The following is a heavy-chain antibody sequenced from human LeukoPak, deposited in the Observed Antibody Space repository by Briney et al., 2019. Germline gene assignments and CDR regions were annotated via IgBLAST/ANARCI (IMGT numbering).Heavy chain of an antibody. Sequence: PGGSLRLSCAASGFTFSSYSMNWVRQAPGKGLEWVSSISSSGSTIYYADSVKGRFTISRDNAKNSLYLQMNSLRAEDTAVYYCARDMVRGDNWGQGTLVTVSS. CDR2: ISSSGSTI. V-gene: IGHV3-48*04. CDR3: ARDMVRGDN. D-gene: IGHD3-10*01. J-gene: IGHJ4*02. CDR1: GFTFSSYS.